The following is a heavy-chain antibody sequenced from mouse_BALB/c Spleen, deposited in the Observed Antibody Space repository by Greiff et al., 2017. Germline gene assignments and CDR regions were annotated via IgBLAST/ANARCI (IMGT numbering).Heavy chain of an antibody. CDR3: ARNRHYYGSSYYAMDY. CDR2: IWSGGST. Sequence: QVQLQQSGPGLVQPSQSLSITCTVSGFSLTSYGVHWVRQSPGKGLEWLGVIWSGGSTDYNAAFISRLSISKDNSKSQVFFKMNSLQANDTAIYYCARNRHYYGSSYYAMDYWGQGTSVTVSS. D-gene: IGHD1-1*01. V-gene: IGHV2-2*02. J-gene: IGHJ4*01. CDR1: GFSLTSYG.